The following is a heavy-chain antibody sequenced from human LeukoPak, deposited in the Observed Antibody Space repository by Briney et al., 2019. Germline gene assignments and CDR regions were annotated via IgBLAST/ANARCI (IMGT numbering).Heavy chain of an antibody. CDR3: AKEIAPAPGAFDI. Sequence: GGSLRLSCAASGFTFSSSAMSWVRQAPGKGLEWVSGISGSGRDTYYADSVKGRFTISRDNSKNTMYLQMNSLRAEDTAVYYCAKEIAPAPGAFDIWGQGTMVTVSS. CDR1: GFTFSSSA. CDR2: ISGSGRDT. J-gene: IGHJ3*02. V-gene: IGHV3-23*01.